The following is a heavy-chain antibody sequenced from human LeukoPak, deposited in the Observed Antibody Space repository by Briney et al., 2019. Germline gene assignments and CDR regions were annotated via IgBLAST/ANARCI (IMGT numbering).Heavy chain of an antibody. CDR2: IYYSGST. J-gene: IGHJ5*02. CDR3: ARESDTAMVGGNWFDP. CDR1: GGSISSHY. Sequence: SETLSLTCIVSGGSISSHYWSWIRQPPGKGLEWIGYIYYSGSTNYNPSLKSRVTISVDTSKNQSSLKLSSVTAADTAVYYCARESDTAMVGGNWFDPWGQGTLVTVSS. V-gene: IGHV4-59*11. D-gene: IGHD5-18*01.